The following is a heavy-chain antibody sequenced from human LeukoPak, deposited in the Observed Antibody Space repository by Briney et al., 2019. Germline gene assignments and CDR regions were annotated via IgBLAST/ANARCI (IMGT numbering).Heavy chain of an antibody. CDR2: ISADNANT. V-gene: IGHV1-18*01. CDR3: ARVYCSSTSCYRALDN. J-gene: IGHJ4*02. CDR1: GYPFTTYG. Sequence: GASVKVSCNASGYPFTTYGIRWVRQAPGQGLEGMGCISADNANTNYAQKLQGRVTMTTDTSTSTAYMELRSLRSDDTAVYYCARVYCSSTSCYRALDNWGQGTLVTVSS. D-gene: IGHD2-2*02.